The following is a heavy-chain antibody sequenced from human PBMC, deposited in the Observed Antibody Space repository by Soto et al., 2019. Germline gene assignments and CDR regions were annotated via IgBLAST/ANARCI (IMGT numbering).Heavy chain of an antibody. CDR3: GSSSSGRVDY. J-gene: IGHJ4*02. CDR2: IYYSGST. Sequence: SETLSLTCTVSGGSFNTYYWSWIRQPPGKGLEWIGYIYYSGSTNYNPSLKSRVTISVDTSKNQFSLKLSSVTAADTAVYYCGSSSSGRVDYWGQGTLVTVSS. V-gene: IGHV4-59*13. D-gene: IGHD6-6*01. CDR1: GGSFNTYY.